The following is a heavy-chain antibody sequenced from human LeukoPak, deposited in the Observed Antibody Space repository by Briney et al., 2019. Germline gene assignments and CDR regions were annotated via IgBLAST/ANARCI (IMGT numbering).Heavy chain of an antibody. D-gene: IGHD1-26*01. J-gene: IGHJ4*02. Sequence: PGRSLRLSCAASGFTFSSYGMHWVRQAPGKGLEWVAVISYDGSNKYYADSVNGRFTISRDNSKNTLSLQMNSLRAEGTAVYYCAKSPSGRSRISRFDYWGQGILVTVSS. V-gene: IGHV3-30*18. CDR1: GFTFSSYG. CDR2: ISYDGSNK. CDR3: AKSPSGRSRISRFDY.